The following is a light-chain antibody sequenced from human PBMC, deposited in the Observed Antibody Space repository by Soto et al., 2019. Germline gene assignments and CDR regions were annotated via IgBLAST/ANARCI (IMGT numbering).Light chain of an antibody. CDR3: QQYNNWPFS. J-gene: IGKJ2*01. CDR2: DVS. CDR1: QGVTTH. V-gene: IGKV3-15*01. Sequence: PAIVSVSNRVRASLSCRAGQGVTTHCAWYQQKSGQSPRLRIYDVSTRAIGVPARFSGTGSETDSTLTISGLQSDDSAVYFCQQYNNWPFSFG.